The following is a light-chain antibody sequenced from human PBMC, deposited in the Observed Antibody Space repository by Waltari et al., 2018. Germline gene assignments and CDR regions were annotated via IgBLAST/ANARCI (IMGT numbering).Light chain of an antibody. CDR3: CSDAGSYTDVV. Sequence: QSALTQPRSVSGSPGQSVTISCTGISSDVGGYNYVSWYQQHPGKAPKLMIYDVSKRPSGVPDRFSGSKSGNTASLTISGLQAEDETDYYCCSDAGSYTDVVFGGGTKLTVL. V-gene: IGLV2-11*01. CDR1: SSDVGGYNY. J-gene: IGLJ2*01. CDR2: DVS.